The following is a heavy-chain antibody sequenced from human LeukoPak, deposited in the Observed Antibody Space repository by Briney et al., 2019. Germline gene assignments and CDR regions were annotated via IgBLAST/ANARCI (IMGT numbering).Heavy chain of an antibody. CDR3: ARGLRRWSWYMDV. CDR1: GGSISSSSYY. Sequence: SETLSLTCTVSGGSISSSSYYWGWIRQPPGKGLEWIGSIYYSGSTYYNPSLKSRVTISVDTSKNQFSLKLSSVTAADTAVYYCARGLRRWSWYMDVWGKGTTVTVSS. CDR2: IYYSGST. V-gene: IGHV4-39*07. J-gene: IGHJ6*03. D-gene: IGHD3-16*02.